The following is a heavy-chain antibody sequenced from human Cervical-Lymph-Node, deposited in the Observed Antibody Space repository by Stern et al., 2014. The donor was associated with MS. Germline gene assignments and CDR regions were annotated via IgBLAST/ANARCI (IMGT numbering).Heavy chain of an antibody. CDR2: IHYSGST. Sequence: QVQLQESGPGLVKPSETLSLTCTVSGGSISSYYWSWIRQPPGKGLEWIGYIHYSGSTNYNPSLKSRVTISVDTSKNQFSLRLSSVTAADTAVYYCARSSTVTPNAFDIWGQGTMVTVSS. D-gene: IGHD4-17*01. CDR3: ARSSTVTPNAFDI. V-gene: IGHV4-59*01. J-gene: IGHJ3*02. CDR1: GGSISSYY.